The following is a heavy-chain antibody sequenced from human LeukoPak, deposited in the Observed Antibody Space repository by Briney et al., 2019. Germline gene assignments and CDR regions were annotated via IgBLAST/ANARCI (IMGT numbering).Heavy chain of an antibody. Sequence: GGSLRLSCAASGFTFSSYWMSWVRQAPGKGLEWVANIKQDGSEKYYVDSVKGRFTISRDNTKNSLYLQMNSLRAEDTAVYYCARDIAVAYFDYWGQGTLVTVSS. D-gene: IGHD6-19*01. CDR3: ARDIAVAYFDY. CDR2: IKQDGSEK. CDR1: GFTFSSYW. J-gene: IGHJ4*02. V-gene: IGHV3-7*04.